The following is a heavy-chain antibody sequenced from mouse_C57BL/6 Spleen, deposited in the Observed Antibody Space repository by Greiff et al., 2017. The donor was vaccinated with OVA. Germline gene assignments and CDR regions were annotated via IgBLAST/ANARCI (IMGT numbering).Heavy chain of an antibody. CDR1: GYTFTDYY. J-gene: IGHJ2*01. D-gene: IGHD2-4*01. V-gene: IGHV1-26*01. Sequence: EVKLQQSGPELVKPGASVKISCKASGYTFTDYYMNWVKQSHGKSLEWIGDINPNNGGTSYNQKFKGKATLTVDKSSSTAYMELRSLTSEDSAVYYCARRRVTYDYDAYFDYWGQGTTLTVSS. CDR2: INPNNGGT. CDR3: ARRRVTYDYDAYFDY.